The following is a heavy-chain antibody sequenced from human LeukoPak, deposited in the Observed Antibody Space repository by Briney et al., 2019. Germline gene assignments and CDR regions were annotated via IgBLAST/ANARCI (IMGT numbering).Heavy chain of an antibody. CDR2: ISWDGGST. CDR3: AKGAPDYYDSSGLSFYYYYMDV. D-gene: IGHD3-22*01. Sequence: GGSLRLSCAASGFTFDDYAMDWVRQAPGKGLEWVSLISWDGGSTYYADSVKGRFTISRDNSKNSLYLQMNSLRAEDTALYYCAKGAPDYYDSSGLSFYYYYMDVWGKGPRSPSP. V-gene: IGHV3-43D*03. CDR1: GFTFDDYA. J-gene: IGHJ6*03.